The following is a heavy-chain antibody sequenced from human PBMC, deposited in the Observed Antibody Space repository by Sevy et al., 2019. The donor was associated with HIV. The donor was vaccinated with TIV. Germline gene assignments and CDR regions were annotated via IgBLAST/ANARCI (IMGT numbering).Heavy chain of an antibody. V-gene: IGHV3-23*01. CDR1: GFRFSSYG. D-gene: IGHD2-8*02. J-gene: IGHJ4*02. CDR3: AKDGGVNWDQYYFDS. CDR2: ISGTGAST. Sequence: GGSLRLSCSASGFRFSSYGMTWVRQAPGKGLERVSSISGTGASTDYADSVKGRFTISRDNSRNTLFLQMNTLRAEDTAVYYCAKDGGVNWDQYYFDSWCQGTLVTVSS.